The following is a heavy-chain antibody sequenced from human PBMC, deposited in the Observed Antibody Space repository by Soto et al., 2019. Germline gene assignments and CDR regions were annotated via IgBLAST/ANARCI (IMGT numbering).Heavy chain of an antibody. D-gene: IGHD6-19*01. CDR2: ISGSGGST. CDR1: GFTFSSYA. CDR3: AKDSDGYSSGWYAY. J-gene: IGHJ4*02. V-gene: IGHV3-23*01. Sequence: LRLSCAASGFTFSSYAMSWVRKAQGKGLEWVSAISGSGGSTYYADSVKGRFTISRDNSKNTLYLQMNSLRAEDTAVYYCAKDSDGYSSGWYAYWGQGTLVTVSS.